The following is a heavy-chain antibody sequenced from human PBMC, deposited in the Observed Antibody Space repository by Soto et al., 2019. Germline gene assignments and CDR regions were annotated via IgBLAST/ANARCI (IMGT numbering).Heavy chain of an antibody. V-gene: IGHV3-33*01. J-gene: IGHJ6*03. CDR2: IWYDGSTL. CDR1: GFTFSSYG. Sequence: GGSLRLSCAASGFTFSSYGVHWVRQAPGKGLEWVAVIWYDGSTLYNVDSVKGRFTVYRDNSENTLYLQMNSLRAEDTAVYYCARDNPIVLPAAHMDVWGKGTTVTVSS. CDR3: ARDNPIVLPAAHMDV. D-gene: IGHD2-2*01.